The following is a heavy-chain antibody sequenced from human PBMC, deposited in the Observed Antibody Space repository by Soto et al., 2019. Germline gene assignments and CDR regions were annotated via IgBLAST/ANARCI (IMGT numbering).Heavy chain of an antibody. D-gene: IGHD5-18*01. CDR2: IRSKANSYAT. J-gene: IGHJ5*02. Sequence: EVQLVESGGGLVQPGGSLKLSCAASGFTFSCSAMHWVRQASGKGLEWVGRIRSKANSYATAYAASVKGRFTISRDDSKNTAYLQMNSLKTEDTAVYYCTRHLGYSYGFSGFDPCGQGTLVTVSS. CDR3: TRHLGYSYGFSGFDP. CDR1: GFTFSCSA. V-gene: IGHV3-73*02.